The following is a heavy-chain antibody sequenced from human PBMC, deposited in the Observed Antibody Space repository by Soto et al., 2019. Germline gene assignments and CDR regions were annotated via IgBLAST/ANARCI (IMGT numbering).Heavy chain of an antibody. CDR1: GGSISSSSYY. J-gene: IGHJ6*02. V-gene: IGHV4-31*03. Sequence: SETLSLTCTVSGGSISSSSYYWSWIRQHPGKGLEWIGYIYYSGSTYYNPSLKSRVTISVDTSKNQFSLKLSSVTAADTAVYYCARGLKVRPLLTGYPDWDYYYGMDVWGQGTTVTVSS. CDR2: IYYSGST. CDR3: ARGLKVRPLLTGYPDWDYYYGMDV. D-gene: IGHD3-9*01.